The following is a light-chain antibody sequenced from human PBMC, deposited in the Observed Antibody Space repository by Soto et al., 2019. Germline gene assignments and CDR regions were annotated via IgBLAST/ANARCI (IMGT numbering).Light chain of an antibody. CDR2: AAS. Sequence: AILMTQSPSSLSASTGDRVTITCRASQGISSYLSWYQQKPGKAPKLLIYAASTLQSGVPSRFSGSGSGTDFTLTISCLQSEDFATYYCQQYYSYPHTFGQGTRLEIK. J-gene: IGKJ5*01. V-gene: IGKV1-8*01. CDR1: QGISSY. CDR3: QQYYSYPHT.